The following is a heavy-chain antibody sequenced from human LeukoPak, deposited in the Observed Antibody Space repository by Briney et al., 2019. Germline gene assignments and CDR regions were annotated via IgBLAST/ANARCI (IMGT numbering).Heavy chain of an antibody. V-gene: IGHV3-74*01. J-gene: IGHJ4*02. Sequence: GECLRLSCAASGFTFSSYWMHWVRQAPGKGLVWVSRIKSDGSSTSYADSVKGRFTISRDNAKNTVYLQMNSLRAEDTAVYYCATSRTFDYWGQGTLVTVSS. CDR3: ATSRTFDY. CDR1: GFTFSSYW. CDR2: IKSDGSST.